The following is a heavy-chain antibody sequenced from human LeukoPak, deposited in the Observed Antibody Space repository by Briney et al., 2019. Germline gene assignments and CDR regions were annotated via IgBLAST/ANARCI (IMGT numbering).Heavy chain of an antibody. CDR3: ARDYGDYNSDAFDI. Sequence: SETLSLTCTVSGGSISSGGYYWSWIRRPPGKGLEWIGYIYHSGSTYYNPSLKSRVTISVDRSKNQFSLKLSSVTAADTAVYYCARDYGDYNSDAFDIWGQGTMVTVSS. J-gene: IGHJ3*02. CDR2: IYHSGST. V-gene: IGHV4-30-2*01. CDR1: GGSISSGGYY. D-gene: IGHD4-17*01.